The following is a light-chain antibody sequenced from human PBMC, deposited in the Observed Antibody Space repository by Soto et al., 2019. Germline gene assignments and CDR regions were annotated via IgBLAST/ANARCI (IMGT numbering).Light chain of an antibody. CDR1: NSNIGSKY. J-gene: IGLJ2*01. CDR3: PSCDASVSGPA. Sequence: QSVLTQPPSASGTPGQRVTISCSGSNSNIGSKYVYWYQQFPGTAPKLLIYRNNQRPAGVPDRFSGSKSGTSASLAISDLQSEDEADYYCPSCDASVSGPAFGGGTKLTVL. CDR2: RNN. V-gene: IGLV1-47*01.